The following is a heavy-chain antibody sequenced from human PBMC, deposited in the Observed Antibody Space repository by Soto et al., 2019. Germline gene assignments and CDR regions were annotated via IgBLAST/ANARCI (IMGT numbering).Heavy chain of an antibody. CDR1: GGTFSTYS. Sequence: QVQLVQSGAEVKKPGASVKVSCKASGGTFSTYSISWVRQAPGQGLEWMGGSPPIFGTSKYAQNFQGRVTITADASTSTAYMELSSLRSDDTAVYYCARGGRYPKSSSYYGMDVWGQGNTVTVSS. V-gene: IGHV1-69*01. CDR3: ARGGRYPKSSSYYGMDV. J-gene: IGHJ6*02. D-gene: IGHD1-20*01. CDR2: SPPIFGTS.